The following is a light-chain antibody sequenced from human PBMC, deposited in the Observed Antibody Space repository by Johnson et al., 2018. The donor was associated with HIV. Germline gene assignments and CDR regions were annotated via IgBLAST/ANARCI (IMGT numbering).Light chain of an antibody. CDR3: GTWDSSLNVFV. V-gene: IGLV1-51*02. CDR1: SSNIGNNY. CDR2: QKN. Sequence: QPVLTQPPSVSAAPGQKVTISCSGSSSNIGNNYVSWYQQLPGTAPKLLIYQKNTRPSGITDRFSPSKSGKSATLDITGLQTGDEADYYCGTWDSSLNVFVCGTGTKVTVL. J-gene: IGLJ1*01.